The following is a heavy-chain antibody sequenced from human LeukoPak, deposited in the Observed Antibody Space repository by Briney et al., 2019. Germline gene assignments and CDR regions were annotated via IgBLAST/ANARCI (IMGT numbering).Heavy chain of an antibody. J-gene: IGHJ5*02. V-gene: IGHV3-30*01. Sequence: PGRSLRLSCAASGFTFSSYAMHWVRQAPGKGLEWVAVISYDGSNKYYADSVKGRFTISRDNSKNTLYLQMNSLRAEDTAVYYCARWVDIENWFDPWGQGTLVTVSS. CDR3: ARWVDIENWFDP. CDR2: ISYDGSNK. CDR1: GFTFSSYA. D-gene: IGHD2-15*01.